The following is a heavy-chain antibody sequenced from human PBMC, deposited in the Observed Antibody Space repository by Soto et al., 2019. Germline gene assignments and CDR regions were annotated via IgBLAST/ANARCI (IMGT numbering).Heavy chain of an antibody. D-gene: IGHD6-19*01. CDR2: MTSDMKTI. V-gene: IGHV3-48*02. CDR3: ARSVEGHFDY. J-gene: IGHJ4*02. CDR1: GFTFSVYS. Sequence: EVQLVESGGGLVQPGGSLRLSCAASGFTFSVYSMNWIRQAPGKGLQWVSYMTSDMKTIHYADSVKGRFTISRDNAKNLLYLQMPSLRDEDTAVYYCARSVEGHFDYWGQGALVTVSS.